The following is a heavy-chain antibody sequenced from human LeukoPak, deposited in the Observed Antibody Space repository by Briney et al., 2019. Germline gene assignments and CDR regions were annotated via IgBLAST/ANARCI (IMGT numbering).Heavy chain of an antibody. CDR3: ARDSLPYSGSFYYFDY. CDR2: IRYDGSNK. Sequence: GGSLRLSCAASGFTFSTYGLHWVRQAPGKGLEWVAFIRYDGSNKYYADSVKGRFTISRDNAKNSLYLQMNSLRAEDTAVYYCARDSLPYSGSFYYFDYWGQGTLVTVSS. V-gene: IGHV3-30*02. D-gene: IGHD1-26*01. CDR1: GFTFSTYG. J-gene: IGHJ4*02.